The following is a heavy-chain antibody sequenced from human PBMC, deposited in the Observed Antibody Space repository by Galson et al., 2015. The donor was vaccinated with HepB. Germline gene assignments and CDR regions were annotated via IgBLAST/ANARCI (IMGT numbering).Heavy chain of an antibody. CDR1: GGSISSYY. V-gene: IGHV4-4*07. J-gene: IGHJ4*02. CDR2: IYTSGST. D-gene: IGHD3-3*01. Sequence: ETLSLTCTVSGGSISSYYWSWIRQPAGKGLEWIGRIYTSGSTNYNPSLKSRVTMSVDTSKNQFSLKLSSVTAADTAVYYCARVTIFGVVRAFDYWGQGTLVTVSS. CDR3: ARVTIFGVVRAFDY.